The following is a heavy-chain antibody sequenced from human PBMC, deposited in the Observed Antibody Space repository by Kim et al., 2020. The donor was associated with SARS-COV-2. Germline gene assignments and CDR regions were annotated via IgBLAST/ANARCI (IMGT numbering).Heavy chain of an antibody. D-gene: IGHD6-13*01. Sequence: ASVKVSCKASGYTFTSYAMHWVRQAPGQRLEWMGWINAGNGNTKYSQKFQGRVTITRDTSASTAYMELSSLRSEDTAVYYCARGQQLVPPYYHGMDVWGQGTTVTVSS. CDR1: GYTFTSYA. CDR3: ARGQQLVPPYYHGMDV. V-gene: IGHV1-3*01. J-gene: IGHJ6*02. CDR2: INAGNGNT.